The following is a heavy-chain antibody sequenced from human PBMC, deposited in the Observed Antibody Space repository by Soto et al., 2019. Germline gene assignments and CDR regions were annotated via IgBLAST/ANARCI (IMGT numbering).Heavy chain of an antibody. CDR1: GYTFTSYY. CDR2: INPSGGST. Sequence: ASVKVSCKASGYTFTSYYMHWVRQAPGQGLEWMGIINPSGGSTSYAQKFQGRVTMTRDTSTSTVYMELSSLRSEDTAVYYCARDGGYSSGLYFRAQVYYYYCMDVWGEGITVTVSS. J-gene: IGHJ6*04. V-gene: IGHV1-46*01. D-gene: IGHD6-19*01. CDR3: ARDGGYSSGLYFRAQVYYYYCMDV.